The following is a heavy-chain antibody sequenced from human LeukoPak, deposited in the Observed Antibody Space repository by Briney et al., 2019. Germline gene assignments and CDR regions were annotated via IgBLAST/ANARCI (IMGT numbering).Heavy chain of an antibody. CDR1: GFTFSSYA. CDR3: ARGVNSMDAFDI. V-gene: IGHV3-30-3*01. D-gene: IGHD3-3*02. CDR2: ISYDGSNK. J-gene: IGHJ3*02. Sequence: GGSLRLSCAASGFTFSSYAMHWVRQAPGKGLEWVAVISYDGSNKYYADSVKGRFTISRDNSKNTLYLQMNSLRAEDTAVYYCARGVNSMDAFDIWGQGTMVTVSS.